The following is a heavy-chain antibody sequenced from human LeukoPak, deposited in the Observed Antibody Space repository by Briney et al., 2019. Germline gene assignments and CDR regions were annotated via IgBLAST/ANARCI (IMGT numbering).Heavy chain of an antibody. CDR1: GYTFTIYG. D-gene: IGHD1-26*01. V-gene: IGHV1-18*01. CDR3: ARVVGLNEWEPHY. Sequence: ASVKVSCKTSGYTFTIYGISWVRQAPGQGLEWMGWSSPYDGNNHYAQKFQGRVTMTTDTSTSTAYMELRSLRSDDTAVYYCARVVGLNEWEPHYWGQGTLVTVSS. J-gene: IGHJ4*02. CDR2: SSPYDGNN.